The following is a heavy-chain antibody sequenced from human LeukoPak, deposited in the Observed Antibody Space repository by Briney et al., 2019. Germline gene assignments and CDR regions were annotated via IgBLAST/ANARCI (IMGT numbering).Heavy chain of an antibody. V-gene: IGHV3-43*01. Sequence: GGSLRLSCAASGFTFDDYTMHWVRQTPGKGLEWVSLIDWDGGTIYYADSVKGRFTISRDNSKNSLYLQMNSLRTENTALYYCTKDSGLKTAGIFDSWGQGTLVTVSS. CDR1: GFTFDDYT. J-gene: IGHJ4*02. CDR2: IDWDGGTI. D-gene: IGHD6-13*01. CDR3: TKDSGLKTAGIFDS.